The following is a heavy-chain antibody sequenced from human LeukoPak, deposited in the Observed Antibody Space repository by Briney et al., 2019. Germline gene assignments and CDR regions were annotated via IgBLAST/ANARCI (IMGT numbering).Heavy chain of an antibody. J-gene: IGHJ4*02. V-gene: IGHV3-30-3*01. Sequence: PGRSLRLSCAASGFTFSSYAMHWVRQAPGKGLEWVAVISYDGSNKYYADSVKGRFTISRDNSKNTLYLQMNSLRAEDTAVYYCARDFSGGVDFWGQGTLVTVSS. D-gene: IGHD5-12*01. CDR1: GFTFSSYA. CDR3: ARDFSGGVDF. CDR2: ISYDGSNK.